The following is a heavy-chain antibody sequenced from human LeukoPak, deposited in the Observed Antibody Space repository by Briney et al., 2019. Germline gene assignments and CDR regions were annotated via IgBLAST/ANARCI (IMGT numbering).Heavy chain of an antibody. CDR3: ARGGHGSGSHDY. CDR2: INHSGST. V-gene: IGHV4-34*01. Sequence: SETLSLXCAVYGGSFSGYYWSWIRQPPGKGLEWIGEINHSGSTNYNPSLKSRVTISVDTSKNQFSLKLSSVTAADTAVYYCARGGHGSGSHDYWGQGTLVTVSS. J-gene: IGHJ4*02. D-gene: IGHD3-10*01. CDR1: GGSFSGYY.